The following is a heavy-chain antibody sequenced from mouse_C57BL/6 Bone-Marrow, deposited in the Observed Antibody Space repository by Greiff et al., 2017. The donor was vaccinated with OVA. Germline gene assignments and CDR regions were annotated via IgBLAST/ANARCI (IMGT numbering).Heavy chain of an antibody. Sequence: VQLQQSGAELVKPGASVKLSCKASGFTFTNYWITWVKQRPGQGLEWIGDIYPGSGSTNYHEKFKSKATLTVDPSSSTAYMQLSILTSENSAVYYCARRYYGSSWYFDVWGTGTAVTVSS. CDR3: ARRYYGSSWYFDV. D-gene: IGHD1-1*01. CDR1: GFTFTNYW. V-gene: IGHV1-55*01. CDR2: IYPGSGST. J-gene: IGHJ1*03.